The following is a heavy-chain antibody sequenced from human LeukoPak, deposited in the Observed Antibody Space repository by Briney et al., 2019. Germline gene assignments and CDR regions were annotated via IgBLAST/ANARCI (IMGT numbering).Heavy chain of an antibody. J-gene: IGHJ4*02. CDR1: GGTFSNYA. V-gene: IGHV1-69*01. CDR3: ARDLLGSAISYSSGAWDY. D-gene: IGHD3-10*01. Sequence: ASVKVSCKASGGTFSNYAISWVRQAPGQGLEWMGGIIPLFGSADYAQKFQGRVTFTADESTSTAYMELSRLRPEDTAVYYCARDLLGSAISYSSGAWDYWGQGTLVTVSS. CDR2: IIPLFGSA.